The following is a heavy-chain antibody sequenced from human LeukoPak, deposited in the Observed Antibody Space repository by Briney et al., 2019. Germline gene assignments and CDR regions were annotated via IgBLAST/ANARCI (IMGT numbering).Heavy chain of an antibody. CDR1: GYSSTSYW. D-gene: IGHD2-2*01. V-gene: IGHV5-51*01. CDR3: ARHGECSSTSCLKAGFDP. CDR2: IYPGDSDT. J-gene: IGHJ5*02. Sequence: GESLKISCKGSGYSSTSYWIGWVRQMPGKGLEWMGIIYPGDSDTRYSPSFQGHVTISADKSISTAYLQWSSLKASDTAMYYCARHGECSSTSCLKAGFDPWGQGTLVTVSS.